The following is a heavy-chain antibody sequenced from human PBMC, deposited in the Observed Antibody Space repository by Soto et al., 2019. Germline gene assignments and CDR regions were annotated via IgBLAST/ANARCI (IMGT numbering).Heavy chain of an antibody. CDR1: GYIFTSYY. D-gene: IGHD4-17*01. CDR2: INPFDGSR. CDR3: ARTLYGDNVDY. J-gene: IGHJ4*01. Sequence: ASVKVSCKASGYIFTSYYIHWVRQAPGQGLEWMGWINPFDGSRMFAQSFQGRVTMTRDTSTSTVYMEVSSLRSEDTAVYYCARTLYGDNVDYWGQ. V-gene: IGHV1-46*01.